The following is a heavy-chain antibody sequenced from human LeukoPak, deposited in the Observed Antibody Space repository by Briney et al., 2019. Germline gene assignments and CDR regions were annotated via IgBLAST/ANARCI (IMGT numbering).Heavy chain of an antibody. CDR2: INHSGST. V-gene: IGHV4-34*01. CDR3: ARGEGPWRPFDY. J-gene: IGHJ4*02. CDR1: GGSFSGYY. Sequence: PSETLSLTSAVYGGSFSGYYWSWIRQPPGKGLEWIGEINHSGSTNYNPSLKSRVTISVDTSKNQFSLKLSSVTAADTAVYYCARGEGPWRPFDYWGQGTLVTVSS.